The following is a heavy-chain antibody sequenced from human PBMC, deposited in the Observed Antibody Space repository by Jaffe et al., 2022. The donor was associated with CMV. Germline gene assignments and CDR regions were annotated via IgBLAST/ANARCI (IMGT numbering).Heavy chain of an antibody. D-gene: IGHD3-16*01. Sequence: QVQLQESGPGLVKPSETLSLTCTVSGGSISSYYWSWIRQPPGKGLEWIGYIYYSGSTNYNPSLKSRVTISVDTSKNQFSLKLSSVTAADTAVYYCAGGIPIYYYYMDVWGKGTTVTVSS. CDR2: IYYSGST. J-gene: IGHJ6*03. V-gene: IGHV4-59*01. CDR3: AGGIPIYYYYMDV. CDR1: GGSISSYY.